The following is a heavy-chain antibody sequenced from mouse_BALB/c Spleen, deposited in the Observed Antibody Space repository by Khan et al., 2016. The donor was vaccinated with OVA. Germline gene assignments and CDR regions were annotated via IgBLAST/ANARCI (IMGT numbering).Heavy chain of an antibody. D-gene: IGHD2-10*01. J-gene: IGHJ4*01. CDR1: GFSLTGYG. CDR2: IWGDGTT. CDR3: DSAYYGNYREAMDY. Sequence: QVQLKESGPGLVAPSQSLSITCTVSGFSLTGYGVNWVRQPPGKGLEWLGMIWGDGTTDYNSALNSRLSISKDNSKSQVFLKMNSLQTDDTARYXCDSAYYGNYREAMDYWGQGTSVTVSS. V-gene: IGHV2-6-7*01.